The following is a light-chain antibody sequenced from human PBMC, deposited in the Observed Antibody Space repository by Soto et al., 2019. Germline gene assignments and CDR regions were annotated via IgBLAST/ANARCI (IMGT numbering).Light chain of an antibody. V-gene: IGKV3-20*01. CDR1: QSVSSSY. CDR2: GAS. CDR3: QQYGSSPKT. J-gene: IGKJ1*01. Sequence: EIVLTQSKGTLSLCPGERATLSCRASQSVSSSYLAWYQQKPGQAPRLLIYGASSRATGIPDRFSGSGSGTDFTLTISRLEPEDFAVYYCQQYGSSPKTFGQGTKVDIK.